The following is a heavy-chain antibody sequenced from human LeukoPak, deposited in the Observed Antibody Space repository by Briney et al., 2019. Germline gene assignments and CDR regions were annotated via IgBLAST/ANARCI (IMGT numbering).Heavy chain of an antibody. J-gene: IGHJ4*02. Sequence: SETLSLTCTVSGGSISSGSYYWSWIRQPAGKGLEWIGRIYTSGSTNYTPSLKSRVTISADTSKNQLSLKLSSVTAADTAVYYCARGKEVITMLRGLKPGYYFDYWGQGTLVTVSS. CDR1: GGSISSGSYY. CDR2: IYTSGST. CDR3: ARGKEVITMLRGLKPGYYFDY. V-gene: IGHV4-61*02. D-gene: IGHD3-10*01.